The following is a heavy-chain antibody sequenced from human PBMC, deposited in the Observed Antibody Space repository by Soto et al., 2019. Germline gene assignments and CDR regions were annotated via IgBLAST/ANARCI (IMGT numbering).Heavy chain of an antibody. D-gene: IGHD3-22*01. Sequence: EVQLLESGGGLVQPGGSLRLSCAASGFTFSSYAMSWVRQAPGKGLEWVSGISGSAGYTYYADSVKGRFTISRDNSKNTLYLQMNSLRAEDTAVYYCAKGHDYYDSNTATHWGQGTLVTVSS. CDR3: AKGHDYYDSNTATH. V-gene: IGHV3-23*01. CDR2: ISGSAGYT. J-gene: IGHJ4*02. CDR1: GFTFSSYA.